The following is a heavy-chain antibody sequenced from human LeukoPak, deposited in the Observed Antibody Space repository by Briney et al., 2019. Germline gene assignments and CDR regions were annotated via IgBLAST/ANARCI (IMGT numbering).Heavy chain of an antibody. CDR1: GFVFSASY. Sequence: PGGSLRLSCAASGFVFSASYMSWVRKAPGKGLEGVATIKPDGSEKYHVDSVSGRFTISRDNTNDSLFLQMNSLRVDDTAVYYCVRGGTYWTVSWGQGTLVNVS. J-gene: IGHJ5*01. V-gene: IGHV3-7*01. CDR2: IKPDGSEK. CDR3: VRGGTYWTVS.